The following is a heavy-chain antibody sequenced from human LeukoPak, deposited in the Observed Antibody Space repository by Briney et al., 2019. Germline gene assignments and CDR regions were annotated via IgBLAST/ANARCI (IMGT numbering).Heavy chain of an antibody. CDR1: GGSISSYY. J-gene: IGHJ3*02. V-gene: IGHV4-59*06. D-gene: IGHD3-22*01. CDR2: IYYSGST. Sequence: PSETLSLTCTVSGGSISSYYWSWIRQPPGKGLEWIGYIYYSGSTYYNPSLKSRVTISVDTSKNQFSLKLSSVTAADTAVYYCARDRSAMIVGGAFDIWGQGTVVTVSS. CDR3: ARDRSAMIVGGAFDI.